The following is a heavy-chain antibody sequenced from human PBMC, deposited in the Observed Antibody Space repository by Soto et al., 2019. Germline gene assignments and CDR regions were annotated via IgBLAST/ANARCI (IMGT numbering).Heavy chain of an antibody. CDR1: GGSISSGGYS. Sequence: QLQLQESGSGLVKPSQTLSLTCAVSGGSISSGGYSWSWIRQPPGKGLEWIGYIYHSGSTYYNPSIKSRITISVDRSKHQFSLKLSSVNAADTAVYYCANAPRCGGDCHNWFEPWGQGNLVTVSS. CDR2: IYHSGST. CDR3: ANAPRCGGDCHNWFEP. V-gene: IGHV4-30-2*01. D-gene: IGHD2-21*02. J-gene: IGHJ5*02.